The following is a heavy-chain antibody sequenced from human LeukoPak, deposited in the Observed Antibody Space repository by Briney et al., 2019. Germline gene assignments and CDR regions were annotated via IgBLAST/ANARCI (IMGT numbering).Heavy chain of an antibody. V-gene: IGHV3-30-3*01. D-gene: IGHD3-22*01. CDR2: ISYDGSNK. CDR3: ARDPPLYDSSGYFDGY. CDR1: GFTFSSYA. J-gene: IGHJ4*02. Sequence: PGGSLRLSCAASGFTFSSYAMHWVRQAPGKGLEWVAVISYDGSNKYYADSVKGRFTISRDNSKNTLYLQMNSLRAEDTAVYYCARDPPLYDSSGYFDGYWGQGTLVTVSS.